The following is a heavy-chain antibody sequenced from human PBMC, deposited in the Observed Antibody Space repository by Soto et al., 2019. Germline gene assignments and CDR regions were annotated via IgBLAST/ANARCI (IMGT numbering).Heavy chain of an antibody. CDR3: AGMVRGVIITGPLDY. Sequence: ASVKVSCKASGGTFGSYAISWVRQAPGQGLEWMGGIIPIFGTANYAQKFQGRVTITADESTSTAYMELSSLRSEDTAVYYCAGMVRGVIITGPLDYWGQGTLVTV. CDR1: GGTFGSYA. V-gene: IGHV1-69*13. J-gene: IGHJ4*02. D-gene: IGHD3-10*01. CDR2: IIPIFGTA.